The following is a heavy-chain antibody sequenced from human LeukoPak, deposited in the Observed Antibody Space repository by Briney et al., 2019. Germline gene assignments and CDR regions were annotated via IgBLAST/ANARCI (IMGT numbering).Heavy chain of an antibody. J-gene: IGHJ4*02. D-gene: IGHD6-19*01. CDR1: GFTFSNYW. CDR3: ARDQWLDY. CDR2: IKQDGSEK. V-gene: IGHV3-7*05. Sequence: GGPLRLSCAPSGFTFSNYWMSWVRQAPGKGLEWVANIKQDGSEKYYVDSVKGRFTISRDNAKNSLYLQMNSLRAEDTAVYYCARDQWLDYWGQGTLVTVSS.